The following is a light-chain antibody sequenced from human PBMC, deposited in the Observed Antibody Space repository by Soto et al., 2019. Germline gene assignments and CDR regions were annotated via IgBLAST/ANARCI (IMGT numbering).Light chain of an antibody. J-gene: IGLJ3*02. V-gene: IGLV2-23*02. CDR3: CSYAGSSTFGV. Sequence: QSVLTQPASVSGSPGQSITISCTGASSDVGSYNLVSWFQHHPGKAPKLMIYEVSERPSGVSARFSGSKSGNTASLTISGLQAEDEADYYCCSYAGSSTFGVFGGGTKLTVL. CDR2: EVS. CDR1: SSDVGSYNL.